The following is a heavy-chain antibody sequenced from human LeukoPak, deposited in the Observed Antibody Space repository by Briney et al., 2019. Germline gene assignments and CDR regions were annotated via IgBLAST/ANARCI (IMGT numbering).Heavy chain of an antibody. J-gene: IGHJ4*02. CDR3: ARNGGGWSFDY. CDR1: GGSISSYY. V-gene: IGHV4-59*08. Sequence: SETLSLTCTVSGGSISSYYWSWIRQSPGRGLEWIGYMSYSGNTNYNPSLESRVTISVDTSKNQFSLKLTSLTAADTAVSYCARNGGGWSFDYWGQGTLVAVSS. D-gene: IGHD6-19*01. CDR2: MSYSGNT.